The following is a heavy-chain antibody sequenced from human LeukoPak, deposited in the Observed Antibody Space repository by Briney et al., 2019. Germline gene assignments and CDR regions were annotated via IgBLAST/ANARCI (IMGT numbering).Heavy chain of an antibody. CDR1: GYTFTGYY. CDR3: ARVSVGATTLYYYYGMDV. CDR2: INPNSGGT. Sequence: ASVKVSCKASGYTFTGYYMHWVRQAPGQGLEWMGWINPNSGGTNYAQKFQGRVTITADKSTSTAYMELSSLRSEDTAVYYCARVSVGATTLYYYYGMDVWGQGTTVTVSS. V-gene: IGHV1-2*02. D-gene: IGHD1-26*01. J-gene: IGHJ6*02.